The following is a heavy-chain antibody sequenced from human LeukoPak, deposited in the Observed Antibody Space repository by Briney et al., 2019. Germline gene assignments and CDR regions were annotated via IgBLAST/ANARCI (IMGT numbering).Heavy chain of an antibody. V-gene: IGHV3-33*01. D-gene: IGHD3-9*01. CDR3: ARDPRIFSAPGHFRNVPWFDP. CDR2: IWYDGSNK. J-gene: IGHJ5*02. CDR1: GFTFSSYG. Sequence: GGSLRLSCAASGFTFSSYGMHWVRQAPGKGLEWVAVIWYDGSNKYYADSVKGRFTISRDNSKNTLYLQMNSLRAEDTAVYYCARDPRIFSAPGHFRNVPWFDPWGQGTLVTVSS.